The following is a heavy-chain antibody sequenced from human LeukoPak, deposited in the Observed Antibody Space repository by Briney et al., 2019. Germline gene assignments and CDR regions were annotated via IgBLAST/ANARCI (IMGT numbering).Heavy chain of an antibody. V-gene: IGHV3-23*01. CDR2: IGGSGGNT. CDR3: ATDDVDTAMVTRMGWFDP. Sequence: GGSLRLSCAASGFTFSSYAMSWVRQAPGKGLEWVSSIGGSGGNTYYADSVKGRFTISRDNSKNTLYLQMNSLRAEDTAVYYCATDDVDTAMVTRMGWFDPWGQGTLVTVSS. D-gene: IGHD5-18*01. CDR1: GFTFSSYA. J-gene: IGHJ5*02.